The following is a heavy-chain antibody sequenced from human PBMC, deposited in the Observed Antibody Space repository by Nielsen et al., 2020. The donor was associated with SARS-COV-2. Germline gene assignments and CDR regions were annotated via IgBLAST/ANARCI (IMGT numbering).Heavy chain of an antibody. V-gene: IGHV2-5*02. Sequence: SGPTLVKPTQTLTLTCTFSGFSLSTSGVGVGWIRQPPGKALEWLALIYWDDDKRYSPPLKSRLTITKDTSKNQVVLTMTNMDPVDTATYYCAHAYSDWYWSGWFDPWGQGTLVTVSS. CDR3: AHAYSDWYWSGWFDP. CDR1: GFSLSTSGVG. J-gene: IGHJ5*02. D-gene: IGHD6-19*01. CDR2: IYWDDDK.